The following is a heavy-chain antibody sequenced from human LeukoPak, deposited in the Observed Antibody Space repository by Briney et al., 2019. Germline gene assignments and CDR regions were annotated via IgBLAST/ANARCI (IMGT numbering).Heavy chain of an antibody. Sequence: SETLSLTCAVYGGSFSGYYWSWIRQPPGKGLEWIGEINHSGSTNYNPSLKSRVTISAGTSKNQFSLKLSSVTAADTAVYYCARRRGRVVPAAMSVDMDVWGKGTTVTVSS. CDR3: ARRRGRVVPAAMSVDMDV. CDR2: INHSGST. CDR1: GGSFSGYY. V-gene: IGHV4-34*01. D-gene: IGHD2-2*01. J-gene: IGHJ6*03.